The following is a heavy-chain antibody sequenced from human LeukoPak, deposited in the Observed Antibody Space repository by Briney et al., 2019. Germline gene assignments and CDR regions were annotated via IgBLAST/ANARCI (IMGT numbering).Heavy chain of an antibody. CDR2: IKSKTDGGTA. CDR1: GFILSNAW. CDR3: TTTQDSGSDRSDY. D-gene: IGHD5-12*01. J-gene: IGHJ4*02. Sequence: RSLRLSCAASGFILSNAWVRWVRQAPGKGLEWVGRIKSKTDGGTADYAAPVKGRFAITRDDSKNTLYLQMNSLKTEDTAVYYCTTTQDSGSDRSDYWGQGTLVTVSS. V-gene: IGHV3-15*01.